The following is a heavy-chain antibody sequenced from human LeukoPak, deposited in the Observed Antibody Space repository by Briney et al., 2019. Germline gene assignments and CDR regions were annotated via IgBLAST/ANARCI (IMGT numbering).Heavy chain of an antibody. J-gene: IGHJ5*02. V-gene: IGHV4-30-4*07. Sequence: SETLSLTCAVSGGSIGSGGYPWSWIRQPPGKGLEWIGYIYDSGTTYYNPSLKSRVTISVDTSKNQFSLKLSSVTAADTAVYYCASQSGDYGSGRDWFDPWGQGTLVTVSS. CDR3: ASQSGDYGSGRDWFDP. CDR1: GGSIGSGGYP. D-gene: IGHD3-10*01. CDR2: IYDSGTT.